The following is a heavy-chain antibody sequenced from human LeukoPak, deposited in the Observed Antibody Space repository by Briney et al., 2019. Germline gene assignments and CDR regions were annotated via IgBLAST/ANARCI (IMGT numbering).Heavy chain of an antibody. J-gene: IGHJ4*02. CDR2: ISSSSSYI. CDR1: GFTFSSYA. Sequence: GGSLRLSCAASGFTFSSYAMSWVRQAPGKGLEWVSSISSSSSYIYYADSVKGRFTISRDNAKNSLYLQMNSLRAEGTAVYYCARDSSYSGGLDADADYWGQGTLVTVSS. V-gene: IGHV3-21*01. D-gene: IGHD1-26*01. CDR3: ARDSSYSGGLDADADY.